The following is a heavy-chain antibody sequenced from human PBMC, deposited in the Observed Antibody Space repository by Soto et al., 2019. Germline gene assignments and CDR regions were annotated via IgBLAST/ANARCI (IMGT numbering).Heavy chain of an antibody. V-gene: IGHV1-58*01. CDR2: IAVGSGYP. Sequence: SVKVSCKASGFTFTSSAFQWVRQARGQRLEWIGWIAVGSGYPNYAQRFQDRVTLTRDMSTATTYMELSRLTSEDTAIYYCAADATAWQQMVPSDYWGQGTLVTVSS. D-gene: IGHD2-8*01. CDR1: GFTFTSSA. CDR3: AADATAWQQMVPSDY. J-gene: IGHJ4*02.